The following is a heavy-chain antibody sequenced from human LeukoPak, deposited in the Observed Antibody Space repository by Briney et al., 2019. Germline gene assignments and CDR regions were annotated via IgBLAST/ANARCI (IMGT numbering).Heavy chain of an antibody. Sequence: GASVKVSCKASGYTFSSYGISWVRQAPGQGLEWMGWISAYNGNTNYVQKLQGRVTMTTDTSTSTAYMELRSLRSDDTAVYYCAREGYSYGSDGMDGWGQGTTVTVSS. J-gene: IGHJ6*02. CDR3: AREGYSYGSDGMDG. V-gene: IGHV1-18*01. CDR1: GYTFSSYG. CDR2: ISAYNGNT. D-gene: IGHD5-18*01.